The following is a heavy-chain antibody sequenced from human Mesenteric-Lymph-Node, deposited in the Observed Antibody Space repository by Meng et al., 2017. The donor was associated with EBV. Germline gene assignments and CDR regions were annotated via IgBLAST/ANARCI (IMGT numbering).Heavy chain of an antibody. Sequence: QVQLGRSGAVLKEPGATGQVSCHASGGPFSKDGISGVRQAPGQGLAWMGGIITVFGTPKYAQKFQGRVTITADESTSTAYMELRSLRSEDTAVYHCVTDGFESPGDWGQGTLVTVSS. V-gene: IGHV1-69*01. D-gene: IGHD3-10*01. J-gene: IGHJ4*02. CDR1: GGPFSKDG. CDR3: VTDGFESPGD. CDR2: IITVFGTP.